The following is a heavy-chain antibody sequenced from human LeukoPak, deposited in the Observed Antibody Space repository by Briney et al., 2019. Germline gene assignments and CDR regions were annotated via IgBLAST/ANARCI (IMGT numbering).Heavy chain of an antibody. CDR3: AKDLVLRCFDWLLRETPPVGFDY. CDR2: ISGSGGST. J-gene: IGHJ4*02. Sequence: GGSLRLSCAASGFTFRSYGMSWVRQAPGKGLEWVSAISGSGGSTYYADSVKGRFTISRDNSKNTLYLQMNSLRAEDTDVYYCAKDLVLRCFDWLLRETPPVGFDYWGQGTLVTVSS. CDR1: GFTFRSYG. V-gene: IGHV3-23*01. D-gene: IGHD3-9*01.